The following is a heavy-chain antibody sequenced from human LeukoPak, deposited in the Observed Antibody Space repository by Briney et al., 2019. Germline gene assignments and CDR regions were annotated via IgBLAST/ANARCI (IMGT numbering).Heavy chain of an antibody. Sequence: SQTLSLTCTVSGGSISTYYWSWIRQPPGKGLEWIGYVYYSGATNYNPSLKNRLTISLVTSKNQFSLRLTSVTAADTAVYYCARRVEVTGIYWFDHWGQGTAVTVSS. D-gene: IGHD2-21*02. V-gene: IGHV4-59*08. CDR2: VYYSGAT. CDR3: ARRVEVTGIYWFDH. J-gene: IGHJ5*02. CDR1: GGSISTYY.